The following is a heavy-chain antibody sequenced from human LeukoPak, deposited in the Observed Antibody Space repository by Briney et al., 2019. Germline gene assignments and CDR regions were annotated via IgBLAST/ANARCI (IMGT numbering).Heavy chain of an antibody. J-gene: IGHJ5*02. CDR3: ARDHSVGDIAWWFDP. Sequence: ASVKVSCKTSGYTFTNNWMHWVRQAPGQGLEWVGVINPTGTSTLYAQNFQGRVTLTRDMSTTTDYMELRSLTSEDTAVYYCARDHSVGDIAWWFDPWGQGTLVSDSS. CDR1: GYTFTNNW. V-gene: IGHV1-46*01. D-gene: IGHD3-10*01. CDR2: INPTGTST.